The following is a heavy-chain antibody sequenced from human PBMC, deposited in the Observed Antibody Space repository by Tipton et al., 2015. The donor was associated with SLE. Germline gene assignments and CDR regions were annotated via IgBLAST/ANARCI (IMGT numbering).Heavy chain of an antibody. CDR3: AREDVAAAGALDV. J-gene: IGHJ3*01. CDR1: GVSIKSVSCF. V-gene: IGHV4-61*02. CDR2: MFSSGDT. D-gene: IGHD6-13*01. Sequence: TLSLTCTVSGVSIKSVSCFWAWLRPPAGKGLEWIGRMFSSGDTNYNPPLQSRLTMSVDTSKNQFSLTVNSVTAADTAVYYCAREDVAAAGALDVWGQGTMVTVSS.